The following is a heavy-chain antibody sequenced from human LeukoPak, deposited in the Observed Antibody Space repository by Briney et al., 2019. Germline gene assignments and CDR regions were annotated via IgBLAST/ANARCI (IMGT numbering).Heavy chain of an antibody. Sequence: PSETLSLACTVSGGSISSGDYYWSWIRQPPGKGLEWIGYIYYTGSTYYNPSLKSRVTISVDTSKNQFSLRLSSVTAADTAVYYCARGSLDVWGKGTTVTVSS. V-gene: IGHV4-30-4*08. CDR1: GGSISSGDYY. D-gene: IGHD3-10*01. J-gene: IGHJ6*04. CDR2: IYYTGST. CDR3: ARGSLDV.